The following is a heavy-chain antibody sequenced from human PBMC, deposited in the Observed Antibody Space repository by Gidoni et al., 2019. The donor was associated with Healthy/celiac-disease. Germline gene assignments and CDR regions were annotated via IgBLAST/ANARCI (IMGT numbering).Heavy chain of an antibody. CDR3: ARHNQQPRSGELYYYYGMDV. CDR1: GYSFTSYW. V-gene: IGHV5-51*01. CDR2: IYPGDSDT. J-gene: IGHJ6*02. Sequence: EVQLVQSGAEVKKPGESLKISCKGSGYSFTSYWIGWVRQMPGKGLEWMGIIYPGDSDTRYSPSFQGQVTISADKSISTAYLQWSSLKASDTAMYYCARHNQQPRSGELYYYYGMDVWGQGTTVTVSS. D-gene: IGHD3-10*01.